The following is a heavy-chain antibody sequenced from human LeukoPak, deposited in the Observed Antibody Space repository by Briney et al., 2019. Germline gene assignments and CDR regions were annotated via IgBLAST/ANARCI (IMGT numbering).Heavy chain of an antibody. J-gene: IGHJ4*02. Sequence: GESLHISCKGSGYSFTSNWIGWVSQMPGNGLEWVGMIYPGDSDTRYSPSFQGQVSISADKSISTAYLQWSSLKASDTAMYYCARLLWNDREFDNWGQGTLVTVSS. CDR3: ARLLWNDREFDN. CDR2: IYPGDSDT. V-gene: IGHV5-51*01. D-gene: IGHD1-1*01. CDR1: GYSFTSNW.